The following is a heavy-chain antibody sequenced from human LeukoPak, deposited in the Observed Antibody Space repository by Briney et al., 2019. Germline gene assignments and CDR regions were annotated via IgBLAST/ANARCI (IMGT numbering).Heavy chain of an antibody. CDR1: GFTFSTYA. J-gene: IGHJ4*02. V-gene: IGHV3-21*04. CDR2: ISSSSYI. CDR3: ARGTKYSGVYYLFDY. Sequence: GRSLRLSCAASGFTFSTYAMHWVRQAPGKGLEWVSSISSSSYIYYADSVKGRFTISRDNAKNSMYLQMNSLNTEDTAVYYCARGTKYSGVYYLFDYWGQGTLVSVSS. D-gene: IGHD1-26*01.